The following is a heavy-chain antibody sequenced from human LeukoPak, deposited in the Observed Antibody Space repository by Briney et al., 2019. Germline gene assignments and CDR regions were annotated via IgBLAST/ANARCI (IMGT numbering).Heavy chain of an antibody. J-gene: IGHJ6*03. D-gene: IGHD2-2*01. CDR1: GYSFTSYW. CDR3: ARHLTVVGSYYYYYMDV. Sequence: GESLKIPCKGSGYSFTSYWIGWARQMPGKGLEWMGILYPGDSDTRYNPSFQGQVTISAAKSISPAYLQWSSLKASDTAMYYCARHLTVVGSYYYYYMDVWGKGTTVTVSS. V-gene: IGHV5-51*01. CDR2: LYPGDSDT.